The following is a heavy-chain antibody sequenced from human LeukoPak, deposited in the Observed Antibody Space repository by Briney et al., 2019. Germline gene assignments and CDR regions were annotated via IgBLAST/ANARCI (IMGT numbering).Heavy chain of an antibody. D-gene: IGHD2-15*01. Sequence: KPSETLSLTCAVYGVSFSGYYWSWIRQPPGKGLEWIGEINHSGSTNYNPSLKSRVTISVDTSKNQFSLKLSSVTAADTAVYYCARGYCSGGSCRNSDNWFDPWSQGTLVTVSS. CDR3: ARGYCSGGSCRNSDNWFDP. CDR2: INHSGST. J-gene: IGHJ5*02. V-gene: IGHV4-34*01. CDR1: GVSFSGYY.